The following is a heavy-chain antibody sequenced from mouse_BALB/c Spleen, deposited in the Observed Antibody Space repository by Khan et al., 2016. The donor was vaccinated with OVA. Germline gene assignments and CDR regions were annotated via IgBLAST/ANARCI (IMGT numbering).Heavy chain of an antibody. Sequence: QIQLVQSGPELKKPGETVKISCKASGYTFTDYSMHWVKQAPGKGLKWMGWINTETGEPTYADDFKGRFAFSLETSASAAYLHINNLKNEDTATYFCAGRDYGYNWVAYWGQGTLVTVSA. CDR1: GYTFTDYS. D-gene: IGHD2-2*01. CDR2: INTETGEP. J-gene: IGHJ3*01. CDR3: AGRDYGYNWVAY. V-gene: IGHV9-2-1*01.